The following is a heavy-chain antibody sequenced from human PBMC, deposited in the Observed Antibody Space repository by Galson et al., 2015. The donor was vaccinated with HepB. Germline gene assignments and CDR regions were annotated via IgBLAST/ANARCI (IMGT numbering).Heavy chain of an antibody. CDR2: ISAYNGNT. CDR3: ARGDYGSGSYSDPFDY. CDR1: GYTFTSYG. J-gene: IGHJ4*02. D-gene: IGHD3-10*01. Sequence: SVKVSCKASGYTFTSYGISWVRQAPGQGLEWMGWISAYNGNTNYAQKLQGRVTMTTDTSTSTAYMELRSLRSDDTAVYYCARGDYGSGSYSDPFDYWGQGTLVTVSS. V-gene: IGHV1-18*01.